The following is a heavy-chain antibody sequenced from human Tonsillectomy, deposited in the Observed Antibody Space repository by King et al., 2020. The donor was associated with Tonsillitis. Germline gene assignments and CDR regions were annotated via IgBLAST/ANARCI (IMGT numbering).Heavy chain of an antibody. V-gene: IGHV1-69*09. CDR2: IIPILGIA. CDR1: GGTFSSYA. Sequence: QLVQSGAEVKKPGSSVKVSCKASGGTFSSYAISWVRQAPGQGLEWMGRIIPILGIANYAQKFQGRVTITADKSTSTAYMELSSLRSEATAVYYCARDAPPPQYCSGGSCYADWGQGTLVTVSS. D-gene: IGHD2-15*01. J-gene: IGHJ4*02. CDR3: ARDAPPPQYCSGGSCYAD.